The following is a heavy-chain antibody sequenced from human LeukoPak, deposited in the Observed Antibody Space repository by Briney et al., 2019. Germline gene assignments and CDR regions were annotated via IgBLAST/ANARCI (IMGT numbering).Heavy chain of an antibody. Sequence: GASVKVSCTASGYTFTSYGISWVRQAPGQGLEWMGWISAYNGNTNDAQKLQGRVTMTTDTSTSTAYKELRSLRSDDTAVYYCARQDRGMVRVDYWGQGTLVTVSS. V-gene: IGHV1-18*01. CDR2: ISAYNGNT. CDR3: ARQDRGMVRVDY. J-gene: IGHJ4*02. D-gene: IGHD3-10*01. CDR1: GYTFTSYG.